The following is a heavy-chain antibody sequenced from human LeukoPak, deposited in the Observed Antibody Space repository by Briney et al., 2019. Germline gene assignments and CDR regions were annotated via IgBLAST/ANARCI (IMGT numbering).Heavy chain of an antibody. Sequence: GGSLRLSCAASGFTFSSYGMHWVRQAPGKGLEWVAFIRYDGSNKYYADSVKGRFTISRDNSKNTLYLQMNSLRAEDTAVYYCARGPRTIFGVAANYFDYWGQGTLVTVSS. D-gene: IGHD3-3*01. CDR2: IRYDGSNK. CDR1: GFTFSSYG. CDR3: ARGPRTIFGVAANYFDY. J-gene: IGHJ4*02. V-gene: IGHV3-30*02.